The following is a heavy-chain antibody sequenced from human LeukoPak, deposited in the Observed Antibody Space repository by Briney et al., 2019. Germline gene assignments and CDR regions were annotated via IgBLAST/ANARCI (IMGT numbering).Heavy chain of an antibody. V-gene: IGHV4-39*01. Sequence: SETLSLTCTVSGGSISSSSYYWGWIRQPPGKGLEWIGSIYYSGSTYYNPSLKSRVTISVDTSKNQFSLKLSSVTAADTAVYYCARQPWDIVVVPAFWFDPWGQGTLVTVSS. CDR3: ARQPWDIVVVPAFWFDP. CDR2: IYYSGST. CDR1: GGSISSSSYY. J-gene: IGHJ5*02. D-gene: IGHD2-2*01.